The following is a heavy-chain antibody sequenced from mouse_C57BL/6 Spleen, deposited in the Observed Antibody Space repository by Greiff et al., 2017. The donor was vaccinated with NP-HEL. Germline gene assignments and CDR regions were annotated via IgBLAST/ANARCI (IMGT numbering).Heavy chain of an antibody. V-gene: IGHV1-69*01. CDR2: IDPSDSYT. CDR1: GYTFTSYW. CDR3: ARGFTTVVATDY. D-gene: IGHD1-1*01. J-gene: IGHJ2*01. Sequence: VQRVESGAELVMPGASVKLSCKASGYTFTSYWMHWVKQRPGQGLEWIGEIDPSDSYTNYNQKFKGKSTLTVDKSSSTAYMQLSSLTSEDSAVYYCARGFTTVVATDYWGQGTTLTVSS.